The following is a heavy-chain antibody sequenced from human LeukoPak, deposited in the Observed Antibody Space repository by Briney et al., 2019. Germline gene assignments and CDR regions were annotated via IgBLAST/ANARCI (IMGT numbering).Heavy chain of an antibody. CDR2: ISASGGST. CDR1: GFTFSSYA. D-gene: IGHD3-10*01. CDR3: AKWQYYGSGDDY. Sequence: GGSLRLSCAVSGFTFSSYAMNWVRHAPGKGLEWVSAISASGGSTYYADSVKGRFTISRDNSKNTLFLQMNSLRAEDTAIYYCAKWQYYGSGDDYWGQGTLVTVSS. J-gene: IGHJ4*02. V-gene: IGHV3-23*01.